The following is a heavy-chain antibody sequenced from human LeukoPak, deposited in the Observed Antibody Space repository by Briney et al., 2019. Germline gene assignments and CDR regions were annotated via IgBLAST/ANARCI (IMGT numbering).Heavy chain of an antibody. CDR3: AKVAGYEGYYMDV. CDR2: ISGSGGSR. J-gene: IGHJ6*03. D-gene: IGHD3-3*01. V-gene: IGHV3-23*01. CDR1: YA. Sequence: GGSLRLSCEGYAMSWVRQAPGKGLEWVSAISGSGGSRYYADSVKGRFTISRDNSKNTLYLQMNSLRAEDTAVYYCAKVAGYEGYYMDVWGKGTTVTVSS.